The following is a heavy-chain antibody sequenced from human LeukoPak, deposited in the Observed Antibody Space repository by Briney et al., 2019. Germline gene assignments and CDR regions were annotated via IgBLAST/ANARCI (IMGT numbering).Heavy chain of an antibody. CDR1: GGSISSSSYY. CDR3: ATSDSSGYSRFDY. CDR2: IYYSGST. J-gene: IGHJ4*02. Sequence: SETLSLTCTVSGGSISSSSYYWGWIRQPPGKGLEWIGSIYYSGSTCYNPSLKSRVTISVDTSKNQFSLKLSSVTAADTAVYYCATSDSSGYSRFDYWGQGTLVTVSS. V-gene: IGHV4-39*01. D-gene: IGHD3-22*01.